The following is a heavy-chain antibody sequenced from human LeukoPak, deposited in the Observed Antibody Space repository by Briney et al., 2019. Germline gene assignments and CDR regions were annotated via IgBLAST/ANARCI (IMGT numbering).Heavy chain of an antibody. CDR2: IKQDGSEK. J-gene: IGHJ4*02. CDR3: ASIGYYDSSGPHY. D-gene: IGHD3-22*01. CDR1: GFTFSSYW. V-gene: IGHV3-7*01. Sequence: GGSLRLSCAASGFTFSSYWMSLVRQAPGKGLEWVANIKQDGSEKYYVDSVKGRFTISRDNAKNSLYLQMNSLRAEDTAVYYCASIGYYDSSGPHYWGQGTLVTVSS.